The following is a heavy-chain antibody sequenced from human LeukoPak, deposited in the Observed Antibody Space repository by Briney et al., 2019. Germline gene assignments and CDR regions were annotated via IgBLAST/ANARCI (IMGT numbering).Heavy chain of an antibody. D-gene: IGHD3-10*01. CDR1: GFPLTCYW. CDR2: INQDGSQK. CDR3: ASPSPNYFGSGSYYRANY. Sequence: GGSLRLSCAATGFPLTCYWMTWVRQAPGKGLEWVANINQDGSQKYYVDSVKGRFTISRDNAKNSLYLQMNSLRAEDTAVYHCASPSPNYFGSGSYYRANYWGQGTLLTVSS. V-gene: IGHV3-7*01. J-gene: IGHJ4*02.